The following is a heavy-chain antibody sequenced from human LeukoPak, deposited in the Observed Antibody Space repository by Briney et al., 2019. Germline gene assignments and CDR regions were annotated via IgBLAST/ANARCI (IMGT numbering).Heavy chain of an antibody. J-gene: IGHJ4*02. D-gene: IGHD4-17*01. CDR2: ISSGGSTI. CDR1: GFTFSSYE. Sequence: GGSLRLSCAASGFTFSSYEMNWVREAPGKGLEWVSYISSGGSTIYYADSVKGRFTISRDNAKNSLYLQMNSLRAEDTAVYYCARRLRRNYFDYWGQGTLVTVSS. CDR3: ARRLRRNYFDY. V-gene: IGHV3-48*03.